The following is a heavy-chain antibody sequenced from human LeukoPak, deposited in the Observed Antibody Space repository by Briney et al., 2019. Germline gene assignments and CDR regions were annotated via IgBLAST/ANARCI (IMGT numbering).Heavy chain of an antibody. J-gene: IGHJ5*02. CDR3: AKDSIAVAGSNWFDP. V-gene: IGHV3-23*01. Sequence: GGPLTLFCAASGYTFSGYAMSWARVAPGRGLVWLSDITAGGDGTYYADSVKGRFTISRDNSKNTLYLQMNSLRAEDTAIYYCAKDSIAVAGSNWFDPWGQGTLVTVSS. CDR2: ITAGGDGT. D-gene: IGHD6-19*01. CDR1: GYTFSGYA.